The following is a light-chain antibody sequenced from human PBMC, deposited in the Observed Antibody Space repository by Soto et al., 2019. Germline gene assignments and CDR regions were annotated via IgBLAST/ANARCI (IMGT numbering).Light chain of an antibody. CDR3: AVWDNSLSGYV. J-gene: IGLJ1*01. CDR1: YSNIGRNY. Sequence: HSVLTQPPSASETPGQRVTISCSGSYSNIGRNYVCWYQQFPGTAPKLLIYGNNQRPSGVPDRFSGSKSGTSASLAISGLRSEDEADYYCAVWDNSLSGYVFGTGTKVTVL. CDR2: GNN. V-gene: IGLV1-47*02.